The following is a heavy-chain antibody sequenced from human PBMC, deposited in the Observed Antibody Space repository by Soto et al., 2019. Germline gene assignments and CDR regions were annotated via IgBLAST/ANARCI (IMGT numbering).Heavy chain of an antibody. D-gene: IGHD3-9*01. Sequence: GGSLRLSCAASGFTFSSYWMSWVRQAPGKGLEWVANIKQEGSEKYYVDSVKGRFTIPRDNAKNSRYLQMNSLRAEDTAVYYCARDGPAQFYDILTGYGTFDYWGQGTLVTVSS. CDR2: IKQEGSEK. J-gene: IGHJ4*02. CDR1: GFTFSSYW. CDR3: ARDGPAQFYDILTGYGTFDY. V-gene: IGHV3-7*01.